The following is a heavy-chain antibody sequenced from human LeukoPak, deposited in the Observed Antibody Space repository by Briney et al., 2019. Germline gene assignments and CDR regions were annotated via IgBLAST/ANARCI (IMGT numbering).Heavy chain of an antibody. CDR2: IYTSGST. CDR1: GGSISSYY. Sequence: SETLSLTCTVSGGSISSYYWSWIRQPPGKGLEWIGYIYTSGSTNYNPSLKSRVTISVDTSKNQFSLKLSSVTAADTAVYYRARQAWSGDYYMDVWGKGTTVTVSS. J-gene: IGHJ6*03. CDR3: ARQAWSGDYYMDV. D-gene: IGHD3-3*01. V-gene: IGHV4-4*09.